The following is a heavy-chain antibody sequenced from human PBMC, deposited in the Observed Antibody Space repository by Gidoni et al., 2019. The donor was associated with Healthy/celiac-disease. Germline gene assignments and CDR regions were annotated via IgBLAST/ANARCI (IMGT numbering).Heavy chain of an antibody. CDR2: IKSKTDGGTT. Sequence: EVQLVESGGGLVKPGGSLRLSCAASGFTFSNAWMSWVRQAPGKGLEWVGRIKSKTDGGTTDYAAPVKGRFTISRDDSKNTLYLQMNSLKTEDTAVYYCTTGKRRVSLRPTYFDYWGQGTLVTVSS. CDR1: GFTFSNAW. V-gene: IGHV3-15*01. D-gene: IGHD6-6*01. CDR3: TTGKRRVSLRPTYFDY. J-gene: IGHJ4*02.